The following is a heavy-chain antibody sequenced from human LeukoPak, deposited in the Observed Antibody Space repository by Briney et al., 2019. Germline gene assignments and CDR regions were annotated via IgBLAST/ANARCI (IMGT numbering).Heavy chain of an antibody. D-gene: IGHD6-13*01. Sequence: GGSPRLSCAASGFTFSSYAMHWVRQAPGKGLEWVAVISYDGSNKYYADSVKGRFTISRDNSKNTLYLQMNSLRAEDTAVYYCASGSSSQFDYWGQGTLVTVSS. CDR2: ISYDGSNK. J-gene: IGHJ4*02. CDR1: GFTFSSYA. CDR3: ASGSSSQFDY. V-gene: IGHV3-30*04.